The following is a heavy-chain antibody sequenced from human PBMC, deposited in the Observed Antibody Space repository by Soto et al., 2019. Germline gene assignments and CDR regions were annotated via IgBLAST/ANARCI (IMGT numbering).Heavy chain of an antibody. D-gene: IGHD6-6*01. Sequence: SENLSLTCAVYGGSLSGYYWSCIRQPPGKGLEWIGEINDSGSTNYNPSLKSRVTISLDTSKNQFSLKLSSVTAADTAVYYCARDTSRKGYSSSPGVPNWWGQGTLVIGSS. J-gene: IGHJ4*02. CDR2: INDSGST. CDR3: ARDTSRKGYSSSPGVPNW. V-gene: IGHV4-34*01. CDR1: GGSLSGYY.